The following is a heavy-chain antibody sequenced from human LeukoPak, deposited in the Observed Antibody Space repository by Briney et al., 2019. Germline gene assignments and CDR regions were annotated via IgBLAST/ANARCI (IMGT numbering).Heavy chain of an antibody. CDR3: ARGYNRADAFDI. J-gene: IGHJ3*02. V-gene: IGHV4-59*01. CDR2: IYYSGST. D-gene: IGHD1-14*01. Sequence: KASETLSLTCTVSGGSISSYYWSWIRQPPGKGLEWIGYIYYSGSTNYNPSLKSRVTISVDTSKNQFSLKLSSVTAADTAVYYCARGYNRADAFDIWGQGTMVTVSS. CDR1: GGSISSYY.